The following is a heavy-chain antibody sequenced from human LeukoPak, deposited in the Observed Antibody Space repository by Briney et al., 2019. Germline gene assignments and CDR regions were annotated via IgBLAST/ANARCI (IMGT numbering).Heavy chain of an antibody. CDR3: ARDRFSYGMDV. J-gene: IGHJ6*02. D-gene: IGHD3-10*01. CDR1: GGSISSGGYY. V-gene: IGHV4-31*03. CDR2: IYYSGST. Sequence: SETQSLTCTVSGGSISSGGYYWSWIRQHPGKGLEWIGYIYYSGSTYYNPSLKSRVTISVDTSKDQFSLKLSSVTAADTAVYYCARDRFSYGMDVWGQGTTVTVSS.